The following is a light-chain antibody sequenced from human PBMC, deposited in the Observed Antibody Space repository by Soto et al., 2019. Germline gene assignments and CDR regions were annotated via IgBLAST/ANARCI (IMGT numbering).Light chain of an antibody. V-gene: IGLV2-11*01. Sequence: QSALTQPRSVSGSPGQSVTISCTGTSSDVGGYNYVSWYQQYPGKAPKLIIYEVRNRPSGVSSRFSGSRSDNTASLTISGLRPEDEADYYCSSFAPSDTRVFGGGTKLTVL. CDR1: SSDVGGYNY. CDR3: SSFAPSDTRV. CDR2: EVR. J-gene: IGLJ2*01.